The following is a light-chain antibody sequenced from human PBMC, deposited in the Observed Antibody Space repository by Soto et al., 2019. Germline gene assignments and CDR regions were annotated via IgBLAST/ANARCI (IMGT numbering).Light chain of an antibody. CDR2: GAS. Sequence: EIVLTQSPGTLSLSPGERATLSCRASQSVKSNNLAWYQQIPGQSPRLLIYGASSRATGIPDRFGGSGSGTDFNLTSTRVETEDFALYYCQQYGSPALSFGGGTKVEI. CDR3: QQYGSPALS. J-gene: IGKJ4*01. V-gene: IGKV3-20*01. CDR1: QSVKSNN.